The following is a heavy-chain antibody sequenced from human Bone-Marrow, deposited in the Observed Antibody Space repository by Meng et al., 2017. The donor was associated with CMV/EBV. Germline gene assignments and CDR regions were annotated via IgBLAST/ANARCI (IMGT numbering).Heavy chain of an antibody. V-gene: IGHV3-21*04. CDR1: GFSFDSYS. J-gene: IGHJ4*02. CDR2: ISMSGNYI. CDR3: ARVMSGGHFSRIDS. D-gene: IGHD1-26*01. Sequence: LSLTCAASGFSFDSYSMNWVRQAPGKGLEWLSSISMSGNYIYYADSVKGRFTISKDNARNSVFLQVSGLRAEDTAVYYCARVMSGGHFSRIDSWGQGTLVTVSS.